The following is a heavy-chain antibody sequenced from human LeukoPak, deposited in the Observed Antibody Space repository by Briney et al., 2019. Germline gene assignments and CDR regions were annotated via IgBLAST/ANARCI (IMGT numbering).Heavy chain of an antibody. J-gene: IGHJ4*02. CDR1: GYTFTDYW. D-gene: IGHD6-19*01. V-gene: IGHV5-51*01. Sequence: GESLKISCKGSGYTFTDYWIGWVRQMPGKGLEWRGSIYPGDSDTTCSPSFQGQVSISADKSINTAYLQWSSLKASATATYYCARHAAYSSGWSFDCWGQGTLVTVSS. CDR2: IYPGDSDT. CDR3: ARHAAYSSGWSFDC.